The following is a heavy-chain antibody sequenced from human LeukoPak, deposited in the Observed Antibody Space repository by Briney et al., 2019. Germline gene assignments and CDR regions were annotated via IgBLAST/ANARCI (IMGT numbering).Heavy chain of an antibody. J-gene: IGHJ4*02. CDR3: ATISIFGVVKEGDY. Sequence: ASVKVSCKASGYTFTDYYMHWVQQAPGKGLEWMGRVDPEDGETIYAEKFQGRVTITADTSTDTAYMELSSLRSEDTAVYYCATISIFGVVKEGDYWGQGTLVTVSS. D-gene: IGHD3-3*01. CDR1: GYTFTDYY. V-gene: IGHV1-69-2*01. CDR2: VDPEDGET.